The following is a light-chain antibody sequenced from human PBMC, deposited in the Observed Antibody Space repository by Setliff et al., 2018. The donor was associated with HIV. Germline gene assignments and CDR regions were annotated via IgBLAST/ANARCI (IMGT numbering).Light chain of an antibody. J-gene: IGLJ1*01. CDR3: SSYSSSRPRV. V-gene: IGLV2-14*01. CDR2: EVS. CDR1: SSDVGGHNS. Sequence: QSALTQPASVSGSLGQSITISCTGTSSDVGGHNSVSWYQQHPGKAPKLMISEVSNRPSGVSNRFSGSKPGNTASLTIAGLQPEDEADYYCSSYSSSRPRVFGTGTKVTVL.